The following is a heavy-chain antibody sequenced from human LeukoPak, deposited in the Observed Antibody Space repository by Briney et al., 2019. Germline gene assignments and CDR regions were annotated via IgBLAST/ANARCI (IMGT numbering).Heavy chain of an antibody. CDR2: IYPGDSDT. CDR1: GYSFNNWW. J-gene: IGHJ3*02. V-gene: IGHV5-51*01. D-gene: IGHD5-24*01. CDR3: ARHLLEMTSPPRSDAFDI. Sequence: GESLKISCKGSGYSFNNWWIGWVRQMPGKGLEWMGIIYPGDSDTRYSPSFQGHVTMSADKSNSTAYLQWSSLKASDTAMYYCARHLLEMTSPPRSDAFDIRGQGTMVTVSS.